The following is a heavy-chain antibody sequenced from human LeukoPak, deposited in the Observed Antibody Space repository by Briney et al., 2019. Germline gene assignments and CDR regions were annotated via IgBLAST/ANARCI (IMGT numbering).Heavy chain of an antibody. D-gene: IGHD3-22*01. V-gene: IGHV1-2*02. J-gene: IGHJ4*02. Sequence: GASVKVSCKASGYTFTGYYMHWVRQGPGQGLEWMAWINPNSGGTNYAQKFQGRVTMTRDTSITTAYMELSRLRSDDTAVYYCARSTKDSSGLMGPRGDYWGQGTLVTVSS. CDR2: INPNSGGT. CDR1: GYTFTGYY. CDR3: ARSTKDSSGLMGPRGDY.